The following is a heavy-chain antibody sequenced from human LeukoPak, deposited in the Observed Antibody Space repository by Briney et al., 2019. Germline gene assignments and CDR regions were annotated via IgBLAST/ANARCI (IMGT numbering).Heavy chain of an antibody. CDR2: ISAYNGNT. J-gene: IGHJ6*03. Sequence: GASVKVSCKASGYTFTSYGVSWVRQAPGQGLEWMGWISAYNGNTNYAQKLQGRVTMTTDTSTSTAYMELRSLRSDDTAVYYCASVRGVAEGGYYYYYMDVWGKGTTVTISS. CDR3: ASVRGVAEGGYYYYYMDV. CDR1: GYTFTSYG. D-gene: IGHD3-10*02. V-gene: IGHV1-18*01.